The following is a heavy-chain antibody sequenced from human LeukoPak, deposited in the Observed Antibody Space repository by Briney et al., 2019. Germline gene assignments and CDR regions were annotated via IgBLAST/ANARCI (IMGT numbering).Heavy chain of an antibody. CDR3: ARVEYSYGRDAFDI. D-gene: IGHD5-18*01. J-gene: IGHJ3*02. V-gene: IGHV4-34*01. CDR2: INHSGST. Sequence: PSETLSLTCAVYGGSFSGYYWSWIRQPPGKGLEWIGEINHSGSTNYNPSLKSRVTISVDTSKNQFSLKLSSVTAADTAVYYCARVEYSYGRDAFDIWGQGTMVTVSS. CDR1: GGSFSGYY.